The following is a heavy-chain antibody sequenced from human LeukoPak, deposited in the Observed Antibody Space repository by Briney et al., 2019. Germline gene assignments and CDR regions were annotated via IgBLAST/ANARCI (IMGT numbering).Heavy chain of an antibody. V-gene: IGHV4-34*01. CDR3: ARQGGSYYAIDD. Sequence: SETLSPTCGVYGGSLSDYSWSWIRQPPGKGLEFIGEINHSVNTNFNPSLKSRVTISVDTSKNQVSLRLSSVTAADTAVYYCARQGGSYYAIDDWGQGTLVTVSS. CDR2: INHSVNT. J-gene: IGHJ4*02. D-gene: IGHD1-26*01. CDR1: GGSLSDYS.